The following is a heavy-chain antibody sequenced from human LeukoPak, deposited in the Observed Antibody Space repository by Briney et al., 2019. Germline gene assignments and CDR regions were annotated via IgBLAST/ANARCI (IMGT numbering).Heavy chain of an antibody. CDR3: ASTSRQLWSFFDY. J-gene: IGHJ4*02. CDR1: GYTFTSYG. V-gene: IGHV1-18*01. D-gene: IGHD5-18*01. CDR2: ISAYNGNT. Sequence: GASVKVSCKASGYTFTSYGISWVRQAPGQGLEWMGWISAYNGNTNYAQKLQGRVTMTTDTSTSTAYMELRSLRSDDTAVYYCASTSRQLWSFFDYWAREPWSPSTQ.